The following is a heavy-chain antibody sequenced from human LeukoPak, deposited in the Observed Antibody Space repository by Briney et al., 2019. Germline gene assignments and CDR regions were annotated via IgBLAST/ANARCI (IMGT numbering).Heavy chain of an antibody. CDR3: ARGPKPAYCGGDCSPLYFDH. Sequence: GASVKVSCNASGDIFNSYSVSWVRQAPGQGLEWMGGIIPIFGSTNYAQKFQGRVTITTDQSTRTAYMELNSLSSDDTAVYYCARGPKPAYCGGDCSPLYFDHWGQGTLVTVSS. CDR2: IIPIFGST. J-gene: IGHJ4*02. CDR1: GDIFNSYS. V-gene: IGHV1-69*05. D-gene: IGHD2-21*02.